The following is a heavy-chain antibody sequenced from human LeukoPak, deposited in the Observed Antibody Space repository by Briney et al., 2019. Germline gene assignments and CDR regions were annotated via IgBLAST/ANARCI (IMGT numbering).Heavy chain of an antibody. CDR2: ISGSGGST. V-gene: IGHV3-23*01. D-gene: IGHD6-6*01. CDR1: GFTFSSYA. J-gene: IGHJ4*02. Sequence: PGGSLRLSCAASGFTFSSYAMSWVRQAPGKGLEWVSAISGSGGSTYCADSVKGRFTISRDNSKNTLYLQMNSLRAEDTAVYYCANLAARPHYFDYWGQGTLVTVSS. CDR3: ANLAARPHYFDY.